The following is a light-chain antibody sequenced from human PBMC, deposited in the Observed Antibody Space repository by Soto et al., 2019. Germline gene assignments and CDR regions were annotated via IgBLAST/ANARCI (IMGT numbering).Light chain of an antibody. V-gene: IGLV2-11*01. J-gene: IGLJ1*01. CDR3: CSYAGRDTLYV. Sequence: QSVLTQPPSVPGSPGQSVPISCTGTTGDVGGYNYVSWYQQHPGKAPKLMIYDVSKRPSGVPDRFSGSKSGNTAFLTISGLQAGNEADYYCCSYAGRDTLYVLGTGTKVTVL. CDR2: DVS. CDR1: TGDVGGYNY.